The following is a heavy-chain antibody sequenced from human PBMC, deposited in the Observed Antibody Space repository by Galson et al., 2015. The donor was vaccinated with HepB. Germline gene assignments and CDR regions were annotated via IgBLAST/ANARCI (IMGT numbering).Heavy chain of an antibody. Sequence: QSGAEVKKPGESLRISCKGPGSTFDHYWITWVRQAPGQGLEWMATLDTRDAYTSNSPTLHGRVTISVDKSINTVFLQWSSLRASDTAKYDCARLIGIASPGGGHSGMDVWGQGITVIVSS. CDR3: ARLIGIASPGGGHSGMDV. CDR1: GSTFDHYW. CDR2: LDTRDAYT. J-gene: IGHJ6*02. D-gene: IGHD2-21*01. V-gene: IGHV5-10-1*01.